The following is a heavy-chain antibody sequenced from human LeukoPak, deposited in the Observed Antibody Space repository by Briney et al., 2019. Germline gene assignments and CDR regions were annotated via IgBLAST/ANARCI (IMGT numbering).Heavy chain of an antibody. Sequence: GGSLRLSCAPSGFTSSAYAMHWVRQAPAKGLEWGAVISYDGSNKYYADSVKGRFTISRDNSKNTLYLQMNSLRAEDTAVYYCAKDLGSGSYYDYGGQGTLVTVS. CDR2: ISYDGSNK. CDR1: GFTSSAYA. CDR3: AKDLGSGSYYDY. J-gene: IGHJ4*02. D-gene: IGHD3-10*01. V-gene: IGHV3-30*18.